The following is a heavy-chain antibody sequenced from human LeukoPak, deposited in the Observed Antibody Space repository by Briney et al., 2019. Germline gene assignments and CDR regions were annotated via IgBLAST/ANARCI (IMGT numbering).Heavy chain of an antibody. D-gene: IGHD4-17*01. CDR2: IYTSGST. CDR1: GGSISSYY. V-gene: IGHV4-4*07. CDR3: ARHGVIYGDYAEFDY. J-gene: IGHJ4*02. Sequence: SETLSLTCTVSGGSISSYYWSWIRQPAGKGLEWIGRIYTSGSTNYNPSHKSRVTISVDTSKNQFSLKLSSVTAADTAVYYCARHGVIYGDYAEFDYWGQGTLVTVSS.